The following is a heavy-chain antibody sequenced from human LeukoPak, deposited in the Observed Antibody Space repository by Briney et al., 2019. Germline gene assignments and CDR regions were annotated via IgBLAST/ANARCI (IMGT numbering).Heavy chain of an antibody. D-gene: IGHD6-13*01. CDR3: ARGSSYTSSWHEDY. Sequence: ASVKVSCKASGYTFTSYGINWVRQAPGQGLEWMGWISAYNGDTNYAKKLQNRVTLTTDTSTTTAYMELRSLRSDDTAIYYCARGSSYTSSWHEDYWGQGTLVTVSS. CDR2: ISAYNGDT. CDR1: GYTFTSYG. J-gene: IGHJ4*02. V-gene: IGHV1-18*01.